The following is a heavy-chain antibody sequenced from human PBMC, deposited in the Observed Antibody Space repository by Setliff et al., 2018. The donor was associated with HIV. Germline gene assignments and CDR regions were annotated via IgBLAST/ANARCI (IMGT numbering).Heavy chain of an antibody. D-gene: IGHD6-19*01. V-gene: IGHV3-43*01. J-gene: IGHJ6*03. Sequence: GGSLRLSCAASGFTFDDYTMHWVRQAPGKAPEWVSLISWDGYNTYYADSVQGRFTISRDTPNHMVYLQMNNLRPEDTALYYCAKDSEAVAVKYYCMDVWGRGTTVTVSS. CDR1: GFTFDDYT. CDR3: AKDSEAVAVKYYCMDV. CDR2: ISWDGYNT.